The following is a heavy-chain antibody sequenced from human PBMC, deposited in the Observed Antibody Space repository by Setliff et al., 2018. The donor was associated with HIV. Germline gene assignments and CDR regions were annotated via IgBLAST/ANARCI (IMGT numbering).Heavy chain of an antibody. V-gene: IGHV1-69*13. CDR2: IIPMFDAP. CDR1: GGTFSSYA. CDR3: ARDYGVDHSSGWSNIDRGFDY. D-gene: IGHD6-19*01. Sequence: ASVKVSCKTSGGTFSSYAISWVRQAPGQGLEWMGGIIPMFDAPNYAQKFQGRVTITADESTSTAYMEVISLRPEDTAVYFCARDYGVDHSSGWSNIDRGFDYWGQGTLVTVSS. J-gene: IGHJ4*02.